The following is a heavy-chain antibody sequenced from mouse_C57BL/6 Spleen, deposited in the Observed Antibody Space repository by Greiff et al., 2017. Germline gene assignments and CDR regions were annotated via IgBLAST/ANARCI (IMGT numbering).Heavy chain of an antibody. J-gene: IGHJ2*01. CDR3: AIKESSLYYFDY. CDR2: IYPSDSET. CDR1: GYTFTSYW. D-gene: IGHD6-1*01. V-gene: IGHV1-61*01. Sequence: VQLQQPGAELVRPGSSVKLSCKASGYTFTSYWMDWVKQRPGQGLEWIGNIYPSDSETHYNQKFKDKATLTVDKSSSTAYMQLSSLTSEDSAVYYCAIKESSLYYFDYWGQGTTLTVSS.